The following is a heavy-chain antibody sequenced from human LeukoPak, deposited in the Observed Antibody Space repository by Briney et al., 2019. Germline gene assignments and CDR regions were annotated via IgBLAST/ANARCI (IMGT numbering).Heavy chain of an antibody. CDR2: ITGSSGSS. CDR1: GFIFRNYA. V-gene: IGHV3-23*01. CDR3: AKWGEYDYLTGYYDSDC. Sequence: GGSLRLSCAASGFIFRNYAMNWVRQAPGKGLEWVSAITGSSGSSWYADSVKGHFTISRDNSKNTLYLQMNSLRADDTAVYYCAKWGEYDYLTGYYDSDCWGQGTLVTVSS. J-gene: IGHJ4*02. D-gene: IGHD3-9*01.